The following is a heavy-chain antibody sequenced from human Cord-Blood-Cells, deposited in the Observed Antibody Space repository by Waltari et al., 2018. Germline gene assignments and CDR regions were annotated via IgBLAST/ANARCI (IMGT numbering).Heavy chain of an antibody. D-gene: IGHD3-10*01. CDR3: AKGGETYYYGSGSYGMDV. CDR2: IRYDGRNK. V-gene: IGHV3-30*02. J-gene: IGHJ6*02. CDR1: GFTFSSYG. Sequence: QVQLVESGGGVVQPGGSLRLSCAASGFTFSSYGMHWVRQAPGKGLEWVAFIRYDGRNKYYADSVKGRFTISRDNSKNTLYLQMNSRRAEDTAVYYCAKGGETYYYGSGSYGMDVWGQGTTVTVSS.